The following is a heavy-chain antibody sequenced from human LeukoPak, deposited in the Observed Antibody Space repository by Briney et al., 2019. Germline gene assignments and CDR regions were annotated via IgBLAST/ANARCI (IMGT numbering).Heavy chain of an antibody. CDR2: MNPNSGNT. Sequence: ASVKVSCKASGYSFNSYGINWVRQATGQGLEWMGWMNPNSGNTGYARKFQGRVTMTRNTSISTAYMELSSLRSEDTAVYYCARGGGGTMVRGVIGSNDDYWGQGTLVTVSS. J-gene: IGHJ4*02. CDR1: GYSFNSYG. V-gene: IGHV1-8*02. CDR3: ARGGGGTMVRGVIGSNDDY. D-gene: IGHD3-10*01.